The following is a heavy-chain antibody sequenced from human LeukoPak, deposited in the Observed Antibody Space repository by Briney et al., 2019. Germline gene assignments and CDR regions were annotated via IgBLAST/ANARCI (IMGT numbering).Heavy chain of an antibody. CDR1: GFTFGNFA. J-gene: IGHJ4*02. V-gene: IGHV3-23*01. CDR2: ISASAGGI. CDR3: AKHLGSWYYFDS. D-gene: IGHD6-13*01. Sequence: PGGSLRLSCAPSGFTFGNFALSWVRQAPGEGLEWVSVISASAGGIYYADSVKGRFTTSRDYSKNTLSLQMNSLRAEDTAVYYCAKHLGSWYYFDSWGQGTLVAVSS.